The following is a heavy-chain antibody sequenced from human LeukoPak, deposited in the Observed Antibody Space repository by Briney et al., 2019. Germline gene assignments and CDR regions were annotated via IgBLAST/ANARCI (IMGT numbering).Heavy chain of an antibody. J-gene: IGHJ3*02. D-gene: IGHD7-27*01. V-gene: IGHV3-21*01. CDR2: ISSSSSYI. Sequence: GGSLRLSCAASGFTFSSYSMNWVRQAPGKGLEWVSCISSSSSYIYYADSVKGRFTISRDNAKNSLYLQMNSLRAEDTAVYYCARKMGTLGHAFDIWGQGTMVTVSS. CDR3: ARKMGTLGHAFDI. CDR1: GFTFSSYS.